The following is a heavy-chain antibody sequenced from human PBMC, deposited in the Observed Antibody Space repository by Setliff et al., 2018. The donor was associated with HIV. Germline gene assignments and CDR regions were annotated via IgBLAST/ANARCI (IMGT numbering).Heavy chain of an antibody. CDR1: GFIFGDFP. CDR2: VRSRSLLGTT. D-gene: IGHD1-7*01. V-gene: IGHV3-49*04. J-gene: IGHJ3*01. Sequence: GGSLRLSCRTSGFIFGDFPVAWVRQAPGKGLEWVGFVRSRSLLGTTEYAASVKGRFTISRDDSKNIAYLQMNSLKTEDTAVYYCTRRNSEDAFDVWGQGTMVTV. CDR3: TRRNSEDAFDV.